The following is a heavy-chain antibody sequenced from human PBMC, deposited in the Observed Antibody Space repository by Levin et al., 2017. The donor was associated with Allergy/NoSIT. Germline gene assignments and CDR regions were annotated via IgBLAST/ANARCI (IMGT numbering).Heavy chain of an antibody. D-gene: IGHD3-10*01. CDR1: GVSISSSSHY. J-gene: IGHJ4*02. Sequence: SETLSLTCTVSGVSISSSSHYWGWIRQPPGTGLEWIGNIYYSGSTYYNPSLKSRLTISLDTSKNQFSLKLSSVTAADTAVYYCATYGSGSYYHFDYWGQGTLVTVSS. V-gene: IGHV4-39*01. CDR2: IYYSGST. CDR3: ATYGSGSYYHFDY.